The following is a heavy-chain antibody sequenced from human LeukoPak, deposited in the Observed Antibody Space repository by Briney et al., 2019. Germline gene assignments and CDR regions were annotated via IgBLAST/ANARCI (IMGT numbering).Heavy chain of an antibody. CDR1: GGTFSSYA. J-gene: IGHJ4*02. V-gene: IGHV1-69*13. CDR2: IIPIFGTA. Sequence: SVKVSCKASGGTFSSYAISWVRQAPGQGLEWMGGIIPIFGTANYAQKFQGRVTITADESTSTAYMELSRLRSDGTAMFYCASTTGLDDWGQGTLVTVSS. CDR3: ASTTGLDD. D-gene: IGHD1-1*01.